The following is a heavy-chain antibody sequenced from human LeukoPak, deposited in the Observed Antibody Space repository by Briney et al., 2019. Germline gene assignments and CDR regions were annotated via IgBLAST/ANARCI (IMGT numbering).Heavy chain of an antibody. Sequence: PGGSLRLSCAASGFTFSNYAISWVRQAPGKGLEWVSAISGSGGSTYYADSVKGRFTISRDNSKTTLYLQMNSLRAEDTAIYYCAKVRKVDTAMVTPYFDYWGQGTLATVSS. V-gene: IGHV3-23*01. D-gene: IGHD5-18*01. J-gene: IGHJ4*02. CDR3: AKVRKVDTAMVTPYFDY. CDR2: ISGSGGST. CDR1: GFTFSNYA.